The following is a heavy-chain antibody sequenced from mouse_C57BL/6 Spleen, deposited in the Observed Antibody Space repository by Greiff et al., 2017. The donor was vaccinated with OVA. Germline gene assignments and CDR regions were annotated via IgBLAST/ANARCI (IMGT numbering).Heavy chain of an antibody. D-gene: IGHD4-1*01. V-gene: IGHV5-4*03. Sequence: DVKLVESGGGLVKPGGSLKLSCAASGFTFSSYAMSWVRQTPEKRLEWVATISDGGSYTYYPDNVKGRFTISRDNAKNNLYLQMSHLKSEDTAMYYCARTGEHFDYWGQGTTLTVSS. CDR2: ISDGGSYT. J-gene: IGHJ2*01. CDR1: GFTFSSYA. CDR3: ARTGEHFDY.